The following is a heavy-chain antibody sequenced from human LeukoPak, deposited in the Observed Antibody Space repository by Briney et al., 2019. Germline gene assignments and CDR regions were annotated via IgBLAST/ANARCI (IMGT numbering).Heavy chain of an antibody. D-gene: IGHD3-3*01. CDR3: ARSHYDSQTGGGNWFDP. CDR1: GDSFTSYW. V-gene: IGHV5-51*01. Sequence: HGESLKISCKGSGDSFTSYWIGWVRQMPGKGLEWMGIIYPGDSDTRYSPSFQGQVTISADKSISTAYLQWSSLKASDTAMYYCARSHYDSQTGGGNWFDPWGQGTLVTVSS. CDR2: IYPGDSDT. J-gene: IGHJ5*02.